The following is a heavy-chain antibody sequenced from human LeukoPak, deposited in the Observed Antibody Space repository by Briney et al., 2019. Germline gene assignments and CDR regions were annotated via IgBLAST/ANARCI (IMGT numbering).Heavy chain of an antibody. CDR1: GFTFNTYT. D-gene: IGHD5-18*01. Sequence: KPGGSLRLSCAASGFTFNTYTMNWVRQAPGKGLEWVSSISSGTSYIYYADSVKGRFTISRDNAKNSLYLQMNSLRAEDTAVYYCARGGYSYDFDYWGQGTLVTVSS. J-gene: IGHJ4*02. V-gene: IGHV3-21*01. CDR3: ARGGYSYDFDY. CDR2: ISSGTSYI.